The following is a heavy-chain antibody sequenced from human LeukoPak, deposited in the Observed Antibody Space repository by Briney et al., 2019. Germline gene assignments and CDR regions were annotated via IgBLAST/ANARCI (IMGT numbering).Heavy chain of an antibody. CDR3: ASLGSRHCTSTTCYDY. Sequence: PGGSLRLSCAASGFTFSSYSMNWVRQAPGKGLEWVSSISSISRYIYYADSVKGRFTISRDNAKNSLYLQMNSLRAEDTAVYYCASLGSRHCTSTTCYDYWGQGTLFTVSS. CDR1: GFTFSSYS. D-gene: IGHD2-2*01. CDR2: ISSISRYI. J-gene: IGHJ4*02. V-gene: IGHV3-21*01.